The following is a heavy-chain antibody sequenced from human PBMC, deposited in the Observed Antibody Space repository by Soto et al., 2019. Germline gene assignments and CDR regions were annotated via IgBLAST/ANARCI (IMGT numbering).Heavy chain of an antibody. CDR1: GFTFSSYG. V-gene: IGHV3-30*18. J-gene: IGHJ4*02. Sequence: GGSLRLSCAASGFTFSSYGMHWVRQAPGKGLEWVAVISYDGSNKYYADSVKGRFTISRDNSKNTLYLQMNSLRAEDTAVYYCAKNGPIFCSSTSCLSYGIDYWGQGTLVTVSS. D-gene: IGHD2-2*01. CDR2: ISYDGSNK. CDR3: AKNGPIFCSSTSCLSYGIDY.